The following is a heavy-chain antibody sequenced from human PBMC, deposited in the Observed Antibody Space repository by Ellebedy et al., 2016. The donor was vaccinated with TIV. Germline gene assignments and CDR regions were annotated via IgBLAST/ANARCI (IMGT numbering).Heavy chain of an antibody. D-gene: IGHD2-21*02. V-gene: IGHV3-48*04. CDR2: ITGSSSTM. Sequence: GESLKISXAASGFTFSSYPMTWVRQAPGKGLEWISYITGSSSTMLYADSVKGRFTISRDNTKNSLFLQMNSLRVEDTAVYYCVGWGGDCYWGQGTLVTVSS. J-gene: IGHJ4*02. CDR3: VGWGGDCY. CDR1: GFTFSSYP.